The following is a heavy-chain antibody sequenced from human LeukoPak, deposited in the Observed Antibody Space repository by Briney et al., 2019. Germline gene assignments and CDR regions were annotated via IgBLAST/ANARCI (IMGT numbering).Heavy chain of an antibody. Sequence: GGSLRLSCAASGFTFSSYAMNWVRQAPGKGLEWLAFIRYDGSNTYYADSVKGRFTVSRDDSKNTLYLQMNSLRGDDTAVYYCAKDGTSYYYIYYWGQGTLVTVSS. CDR1: GFTFSSYA. D-gene: IGHD2/OR15-2a*01. CDR2: IRYDGSNT. V-gene: IGHV3-30*02. J-gene: IGHJ4*02. CDR3: AKDGTSYYYIYY.